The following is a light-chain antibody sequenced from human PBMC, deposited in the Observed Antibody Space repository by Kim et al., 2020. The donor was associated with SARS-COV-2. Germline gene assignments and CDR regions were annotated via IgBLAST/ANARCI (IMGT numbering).Light chain of an antibody. CDR3: QQYYSTPYT. CDR1: QSVLYSSNNQNY. CDR2: WAS. V-gene: IGKV4-1*01. J-gene: IGKJ2*01. Sequence: RATINCKSSQSVLYSSNNQNYLAWYQQKPGQPPKLLIYWASTREYGVPDRFSGSGSGIDFTLTISSLQAEDVAVYYCQQYYSTPYTFGQGTKLEIK.